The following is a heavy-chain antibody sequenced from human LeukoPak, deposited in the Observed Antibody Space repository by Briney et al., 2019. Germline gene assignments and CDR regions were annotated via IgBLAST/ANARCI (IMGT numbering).Heavy chain of an antibody. J-gene: IGHJ3*01. CDR1: GFSFSSYS. D-gene: IGHD3-3*01. V-gene: IGHV3-21*01. CDR3: ARGDFWSGYTA. Sequence: GGSLRLSCAASGFSFSSYSMNWVRQAPGKGLEWVSSISFSGTYIYYADSVKGRFTISRDNAKNSLYLQMNSLRAEDTAVYYCARGDFWSGYTAWGQGTMVTVSS. CDR2: ISFSGTYI.